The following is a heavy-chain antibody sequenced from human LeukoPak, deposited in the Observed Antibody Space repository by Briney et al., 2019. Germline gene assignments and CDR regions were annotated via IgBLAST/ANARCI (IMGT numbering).Heavy chain of an antibody. CDR3: ARVMYYYDSSGYYHYWYFDL. CDR1: GFTFSDYR. CDR2: TNSDGSSA. V-gene: IGHV3-74*01. Sequence: GGSLRLSCEASGFTFSDYRMHWVRQAPGKGLVWVSHTNSDGSSASYADSVKGRFTISRDNAKNTLYLQMNSLRAEDTAVYYCARVMYYYDSSGYYHYWYFDLWGRGTLVTVSS. D-gene: IGHD3-22*01. J-gene: IGHJ2*01.